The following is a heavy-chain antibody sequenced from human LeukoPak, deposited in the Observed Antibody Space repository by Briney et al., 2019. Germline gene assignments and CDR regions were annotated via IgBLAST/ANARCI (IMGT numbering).Heavy chain of an antibody. CDR2: INHSGST. J-gene: IGHJ4*02. D-gene: IGHD3-22*01. V-gene: IGHV4-34*01. CDR1: GGSFSGYY. CDR3: ARAGIYYYDSSAYSGYFDY. Sequence: SETLSLTCAVYGGSFSGYYWSWIRQPPGKGLEWIGEINHSGSTNYNPSLKSRVTISVDTSKNQFSLKLSSVTAADTAVYYCARAGIYYYDSSAYSGYFDYWGQGTLVTVSS.